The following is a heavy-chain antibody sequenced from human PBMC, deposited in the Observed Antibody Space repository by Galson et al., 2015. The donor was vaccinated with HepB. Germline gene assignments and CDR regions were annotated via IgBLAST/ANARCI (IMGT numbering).Heavy chain of an antibody. V-gene: IGHV3-74*01. CDR1: GFTFSSYW. D-gene: IGHD3-10*01. CDR3: ARGYYGSGDFDY. CDR2: INSDGSST. Sequence: SLRLSCAASGFTFSSYWMHWVRQAPGKGLVWVSRINSDGSSTSYADSVKGRFTISRDNAKNTLYLQMNNLRAEDTAVYYCARGYYGSGDFDYWGQGTLVTVSS. J-gene: IGHJ4*02.